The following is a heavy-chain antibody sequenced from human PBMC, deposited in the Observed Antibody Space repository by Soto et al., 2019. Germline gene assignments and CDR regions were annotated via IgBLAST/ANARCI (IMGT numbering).Heavy chain of an antibody. V-gene: IGHV1-69*01. CDR1: GGTFSSYA. CDR2: IIPIFGTA. Sequence: QVQLVQSGAEVKKPGSSVKVSCKASGGTFSSYAISWVRQAPGQGLEWMGGIIPIFGTANYAQKFQGRVTITADESTSTAYMELSSLRSEDTAVYYCARGSGIVGATAYYYYGMDVWGQVTTVTVSS. J-gene: IGHJ6*02. CDR3: ARGSGIVGATAYYYYGMDV. D-gene: IGHD1-26*01.